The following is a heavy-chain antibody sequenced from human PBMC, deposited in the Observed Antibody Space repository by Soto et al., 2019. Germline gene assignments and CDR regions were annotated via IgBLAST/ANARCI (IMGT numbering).Heavy chain of an antibody. J-gene: IGHJ6*02. CDR3: ARAYYDSSGYPVGGMDV. CDR2: IGTDGDN. D-gene: IGHD3-22*01. V-gene: IGHV3-13*01. CDR1: GFTFTRYD. Sequence: GGSLRLSCAASGFTFTRYDMHWVRLTAGKGLEWVSSIGTDGDNYYVDSVKGRFTISREDDKNPVYLQLNSLGAGDTAVYYCARAYYDSSGYPVGGMDVWGQGTMVTVSS.